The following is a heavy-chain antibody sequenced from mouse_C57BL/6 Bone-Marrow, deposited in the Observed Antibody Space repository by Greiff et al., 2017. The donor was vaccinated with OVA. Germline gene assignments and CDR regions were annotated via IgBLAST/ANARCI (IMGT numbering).Heavy chain of an antibody. D-gene: IGHD2-10*01. V-gene: IGHV5-12*01. CDR3: ARKAYYRGAMDY. CDR2: ISNGGGST. Sequence: EVKLVESGGGLVQPGGSLKLSCAASGFTFSDYYMYWVRQTPEKRLEWVAYISNGGGSTYYPDTVKGRFTISRDNAKNTLYLQMSRLKSEDTAMYYCARKAYYRGAMDYWGQGTSVTVSS. CDR1: GFTFSDYY. J-gene: IGHJ4*01.